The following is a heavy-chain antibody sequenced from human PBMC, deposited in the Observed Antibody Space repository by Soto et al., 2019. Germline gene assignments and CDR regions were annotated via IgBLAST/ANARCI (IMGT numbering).Heavy chain of an antibody. J-gene: IGHJ4*01. Sequence: SETLSLTCTVSGDSISSYYWSWIRQPPGKGLEWIGYIYNSGSTSYNPSLKSRVTLSADTSKNQLSLKLSSVTAADTAVYYCAREVVGILGYWGHGTLVTVSS. CDR3: AREVVGILGY. CDR1: GDSISSYY. V-gene: IGHV4-59*01. D-gene: IGHD1-26*01. CDR2: IYNSGST.